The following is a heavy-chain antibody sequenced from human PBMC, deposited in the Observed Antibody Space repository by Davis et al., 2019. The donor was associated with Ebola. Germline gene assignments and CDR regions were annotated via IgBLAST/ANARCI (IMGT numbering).Heavy chain of an antibody. J-gene: IGHJ4*02. CDR1: GFTFSSYD. Sequence: GESLKISCAAFGFTFSSYDMHWVRQVTGKGLEWVSAIGTAGDTYYPGSVKGRFTISRENAKNSLYLQMNSLRAGDTAVYYCARAHFGRSSFDYWGQGTLVTVSS. CDR3: ARAHFGRSSFDY. CDR2: IGTAGDT. V-gene: IGHV3-13*01. D-gene: IGHD6-6*01.